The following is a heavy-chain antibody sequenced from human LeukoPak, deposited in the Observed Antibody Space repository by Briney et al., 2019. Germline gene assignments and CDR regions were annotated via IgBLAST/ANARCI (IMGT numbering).Heavy chain of an antibody. CDR1: GGSISSHY. CDR2: IYYSGST. Sequence: PSETLCLTCTVSGGSISSHYWSWIRQPPGKGLEWIGYIYYSGSTNYNPSLKSRVTISVDTSKNQFSLKLSSVTAADTAVYYCARGTVVTPFDYWGQGTLVTVSS. V-gene: IGHV4-59*11. D-gene: IGHD4-23*01. CDR3: ARGTVVTPFDY. J-gene: IGHJ4*02.